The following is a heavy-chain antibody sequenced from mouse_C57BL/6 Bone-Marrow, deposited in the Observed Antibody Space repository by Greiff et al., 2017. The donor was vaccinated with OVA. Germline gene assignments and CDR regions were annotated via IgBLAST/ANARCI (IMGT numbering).Heavy chain of an antibody. CDR1: GFNIKDDY. Sequence: EVQVVESGAELVRPGASVKLSCTASGFNIKDDYMHWVKQRPEQGLEWIGWIDPENGDTEYASKFQGKATITADTSSNTAYLQLSSLTSEDTAVYYCTTPIYYDYDDAMDYWGQGTSVTVSS. CDR3: TTPIYYDYDDAMDY. V-gene: IGHV14-4*01. J-gene: IGHJ4*01. CDR2: IDPENGDT. D-gene: IGHD2-4*01.